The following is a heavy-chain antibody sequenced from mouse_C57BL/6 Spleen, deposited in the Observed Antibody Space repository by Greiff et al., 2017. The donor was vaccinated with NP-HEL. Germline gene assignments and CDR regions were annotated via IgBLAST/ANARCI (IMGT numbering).Heavy chain of an antibody. CDR3: ARSYSNYVGYFDY. CDR2: INPSSGYT. D-gene: IGHD2-5*01. J-gene: IGHJ2*01. V-gene: IGHV1-7*01. Sequence: QVQLQQSGAELAKPGASVKLSCKASGYTFTSYWMHWVKQRPRQGLEWIGYINPSSGYTKYNQKFKDKATLTADKSSSTAYMQLSSLTYEDSAVYDCARSYSNYVGYFDYWGQGTTLTVAS. CDR1: GYTFTSYW.